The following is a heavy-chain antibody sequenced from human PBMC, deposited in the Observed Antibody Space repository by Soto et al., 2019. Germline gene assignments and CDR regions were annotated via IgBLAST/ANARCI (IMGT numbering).Heavy chain of an antibody. Sequence: VQLLESGGGLVQPGGSLRLSCAASGFTFSRYAMSWVRQAPGKGLVWVSSISGSGGTTHYADSVKGRFTISRDNSKNSLYLQMNSLRAEDTAVYYCAKDWYDSSAYENFDYWGQGTLVTVSS. V-gene: IGHV3-23*01. D-gene: IGHD3-22*01. CDR1: GFTFSRYA. CDR2: ISGSGGTT. J-gene: IGHJ4*02. CDR3: AKDWYDSSAYENFDY.